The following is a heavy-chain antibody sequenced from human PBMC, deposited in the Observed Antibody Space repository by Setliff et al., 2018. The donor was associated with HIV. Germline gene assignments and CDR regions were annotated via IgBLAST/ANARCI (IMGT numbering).Heavy chain of an antibody. CDR3: AAEVKGIQWFGGDAFDI. CDR2: IVVGSGNT. V-gene: IGHV1-58*01. Sequence: ASVKVSCKASGFTFTSSAVQWVRQARGQRLEWIGWIVVGSGNTNYAQKFQERVTITRDMSTSTAYMELSSLRSEDTAVYYCAAEVKGIQWFGGDAFDIWGQGTMVTVSS. D-gene: IGHD3-10*01. J-gene: IGHJ3*02. CDR1: GFTFTSSA.